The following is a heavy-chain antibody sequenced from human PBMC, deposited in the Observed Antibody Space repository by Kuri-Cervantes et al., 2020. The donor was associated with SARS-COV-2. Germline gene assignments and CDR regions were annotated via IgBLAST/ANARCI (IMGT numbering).Heavy chain of an antibody. Sequence: SETLSLTCSVSGGSISTNTYFWGWIRQSPGKGLEWIASIFHTGATYYNPSFESRATLSVDTSTNHFSLRLASVTAADTAVYYCAGLHGTHDKNLDYWGQGTLVTVSS. D-gene: IGHD1-1*01. CDR3: AGLHGTHDKNLDY. J-gene: IGHJ4*02. V-gene: IGHV4-39*02. CDR1: GGSISTNTYF. CDR2: IFHTGAT.